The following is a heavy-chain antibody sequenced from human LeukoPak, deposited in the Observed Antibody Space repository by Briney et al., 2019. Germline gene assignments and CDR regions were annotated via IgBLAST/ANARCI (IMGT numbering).Heavy chain of an antibody. J-gene: IGHJ2*01. CDR2: LNTDGSDT. Sequence: GGSLRLSCAASGFTFSAYWMHWVRQAPGKGLVWVSRLNTDGSDTRYADSVQGRFTISRDNAKNTPYLQMNSLRAEYTAVYYCARSEAVAWSFDLWGRGTLVTVSS. D-gene: IGHD6-19*01. CDR3: ARSEAVAWSFDL. V-gene: IGHV3-74*01. CDR1: GFTFSAYW.